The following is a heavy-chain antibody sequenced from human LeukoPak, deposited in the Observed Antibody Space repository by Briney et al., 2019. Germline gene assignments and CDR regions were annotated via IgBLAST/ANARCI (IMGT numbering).Heavy chain of an antibody. Sequence: GGSLRLSCAASGFTFSSYEMNWVRQAPGKGLEWVSYISSSGSTIYYADSVEGRFTVSRDNAKNSLYLQMNSLRAEDTAVYYCARARTVGATTGLNDAFDIWGQGTMVTVSS. D-gene: IGHD1-26*01. CDR1: GFTFSSYE. J-gene: IGHJ3*02. V-gene: IGHV3-48*03. CDR3: ARARTVGATTGLNDAFDI. CDR2: ISSSGSTI.